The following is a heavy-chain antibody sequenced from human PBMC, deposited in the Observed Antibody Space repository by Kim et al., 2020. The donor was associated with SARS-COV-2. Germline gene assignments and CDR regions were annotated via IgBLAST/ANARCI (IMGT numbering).Heavy chain of an antibody. Sequence: GGSLRLSCAASGFTFSNAWMSWVRQAPGKGLEWVGRIKSKTDGGTTDYAAPVKGRFTISRDDSKNTLYLQMNSLKTEDTAVYYCSASVRSGGKVNRGVIPLIDYWGQGTLVIVSS. J-gene: IGHJ4*02. CDR2: IKSKTDGGTT. CDR1: GFTFSNAW. D-gene: IGHD3-10*01. CDR3: SASVRSGGKVNRGVIPLIDY. V-gene: IGHV3-15*01.